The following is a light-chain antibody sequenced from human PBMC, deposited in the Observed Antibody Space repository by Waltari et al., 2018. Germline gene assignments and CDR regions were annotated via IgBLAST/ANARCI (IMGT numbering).Light chain of an antibody. CDR1: QGISSY. CDR3: QQFNTYPRT. J-gene: IGKJ5*01. V-gene: IGKV1-9*01. Sequence: IRLTQSPSSRSASVGDRVTITCRASQGISSYLAWYQQKPGKAPNLLIYAAFTLQRGVPSRFSGSGSGTDFTLTISSLQPEDFATYYCQQFNTYPRTFCQGTRLEIK. CDR2: AAF.